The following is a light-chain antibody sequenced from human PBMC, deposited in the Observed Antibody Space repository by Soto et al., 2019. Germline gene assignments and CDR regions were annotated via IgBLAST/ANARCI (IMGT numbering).Light chain of an antibody. Sequence: DIQMTQSPSTLSASVGDRVTITCRASQNLNEWLAWYQQKPGKAPKVLIFDVSSLESGVPSRFSGSASGKEFTLSISSLQPEDSATYYCQQYHSYPLTFGGGTKLEIK. V-gene: IGKV1-5*01. J-gene: IGKJ4*01. CDR3: QQYHSYPLT. CDR2: DVS. CDR1: QNLNEW.